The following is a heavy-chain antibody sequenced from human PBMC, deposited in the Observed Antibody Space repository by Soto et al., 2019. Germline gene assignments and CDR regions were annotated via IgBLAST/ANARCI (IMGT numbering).Heavy chain of an antibody. CDR3: ATMGTPATGLYYFDY. CDR2: ISYSGSA. CDR1: GGSISSYY. Sequence: ETLSLTCTVSGGSISSYYWGWIRQPPGKGLEWIGIISYSGSAYYNPSLKSRVTISVDTSKNQFSLNLIFVTAADTAVYYCATMGTPATGLYYFDYWGQGTLVTVSS. V-gene: IGHV4-59*04. D-gene: IGHD2-15*01. J-gene: IGHJ4*02.